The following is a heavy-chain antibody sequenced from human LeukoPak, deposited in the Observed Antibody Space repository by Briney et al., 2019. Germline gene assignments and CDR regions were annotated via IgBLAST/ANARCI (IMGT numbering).Heavy chain of an antibody. V-gene: IGHV3-7*03. CDR2: IKQDGSEK. D-gene: IGHD6-19*01. J-gene: IGHJ4*02. CDR3: AKAGPRIAVEMVDY. CDR1: GFTFSSYW. Sequence: PGGSLRLSCAASGFTFSSYWMSWVRQAPGKGLEWVANIKQDGSEKYYVDSVKGRFTISRDNSKNTLYLQMNSLRAEDTAVYYCAKAGPRIAVEMVDYWGQGTLVTVSS.